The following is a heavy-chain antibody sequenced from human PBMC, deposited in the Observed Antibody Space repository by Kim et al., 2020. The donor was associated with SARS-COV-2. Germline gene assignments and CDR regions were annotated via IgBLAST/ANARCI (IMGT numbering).Heavy chain of an antibody. CDR3: AREVVYQLLNSDY. V-gene: IGHV1-2*02. CDR2: NNPNSGGT. CDR1: GYTFTGHY. Sequence: ASVKVSCKASGYTFTGHYMHWVRQAPGQGLEWMGWNNPNSGGTNYAQKFQCRVTMTRDTSISTAYMELSRLRSDDTAVYYCAREVVYQLLNSDYWGQGTLVTVSS. D-gene: IGHD2-2*01. J-gene: IGHJ4*02.